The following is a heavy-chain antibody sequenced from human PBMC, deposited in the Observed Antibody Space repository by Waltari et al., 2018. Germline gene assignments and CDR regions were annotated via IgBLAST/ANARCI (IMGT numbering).Heavy chain of an antibody. V-gene: IGHV4-39*01. D-gene: IGHD3-10*02. CDR3: ATYVGASVGTAAFDV. J-gene: IGHJ3*01. CDR2: ISFSGAT. Sequence: QLHLQESGPGLVKPSETLSLTCSVSGGSITSSRPHWGGIRQPPGKGLEWTGTISFSGATYYNPSLRSRVTISLDTSKNQFSLKLNSVTAADTAVYYCATYVGASVGTAAFDVWGQGTMVTASS. CDR1: GGSITSSRPH.